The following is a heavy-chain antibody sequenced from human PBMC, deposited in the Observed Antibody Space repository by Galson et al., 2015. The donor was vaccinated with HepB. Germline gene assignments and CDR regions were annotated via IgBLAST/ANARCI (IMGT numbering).Heavy chain of an antibody. CDR1: GLSVSTSQ. Sequence: SLRLSCAGSGLSVSTSQMTWVRQAPGKGLEWVSTIYSGGSAYFADSVKGRFTISRDNSKNTLYLQMNSLRAEDTAVYYCAKEGLGDSTAYWGQGTLVTVSS. CDR3: AKEGLGDSTAY. D-gene: IGHD2-21*01. J-gene: IGHJ4*02. CDR2: IYSGGSA. V-gene: IGHV3-66*02.